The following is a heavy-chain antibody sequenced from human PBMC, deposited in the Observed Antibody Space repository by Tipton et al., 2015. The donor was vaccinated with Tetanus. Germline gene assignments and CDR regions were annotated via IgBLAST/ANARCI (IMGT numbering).Heavy chain of an antibody. V-gene: IGHV5-51*01. CDR2: IYPDDPDT. D-gene: IGHD7-27*01. CDR3: ARRLGPYTGDHFWHFDL. Sequence: QSGAEVKKPGESLKISCSGSGYSFNIYWLAWVRQMPGKGLEWMGIIYPDDPDTRYSPSFQGQVTISADKSTTTAYLQWSSLKASDTAMYYCARRLGPYTGDHFWHFDLWGRGTLVTVSS. J-gene: IGHJ2*01. CDR1: GYSFNIYW.